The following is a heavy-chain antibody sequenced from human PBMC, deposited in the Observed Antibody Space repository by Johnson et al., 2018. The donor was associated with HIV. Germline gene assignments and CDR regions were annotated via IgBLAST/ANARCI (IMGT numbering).Heavy chain of an antibody. D-gene: IGHD2-2*01. CDR3: ARVAPAHDAFDI. CDR1: GFTFDDYD. Sequence: VQLVESGGGVVRPGGSLRLSCVASGFTFDDYDMSWVRQAPGKGLEWVSGISWNSANIYYADSVKGRFTISRDNARNSLYRQMNSLRAEDTAVYYCARVAPAHDAFDIWGQGTMVTVSS. CDR2: ISWNSANI. V-gene: IGHV3-20*04. J-gene: IGHJ3*02.